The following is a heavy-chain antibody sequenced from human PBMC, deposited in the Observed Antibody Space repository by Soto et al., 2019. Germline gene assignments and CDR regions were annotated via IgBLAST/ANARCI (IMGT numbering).Heavy chain of an antibody. CDR2: FDPEDGET. Sequence: ASVKVSCKVSAYTLTELCMHWVRQAPGKGLEWMGGFDPEDGETIYAQKFQGRVTMTEDTSTDTAYMELSSLRSEDTAVYYCATVSRIRYFDWLPLLGWGQGTLVTVSS. D-gene: IGHD3-9*01. V-gene: IGHV1-24*01. J-gene: IGHJ4*02. CDR1: AYTLTELC. CDR3: ATVSRIRYFDWLPLLG.